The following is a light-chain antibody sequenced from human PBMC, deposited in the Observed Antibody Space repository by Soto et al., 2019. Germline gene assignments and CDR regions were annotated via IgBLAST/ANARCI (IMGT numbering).Light chain of an antibody. J-gene: IGKJ1*01. Sequence: EIVLTQSPGTLSLSPGERATLSCRASQSVTSNYLAWYQQKPGQAPRLLIYAASRRAPGIPDRFSASGSGTDFTLTISRLEPEDFAVYVCQQYGTSPPWTFGQGTKVDIK. CDR3: QQYGTSPPWT. CDR1: QSVTSNY. CDR2: AAS. V-gene: IGKV3-20*01.